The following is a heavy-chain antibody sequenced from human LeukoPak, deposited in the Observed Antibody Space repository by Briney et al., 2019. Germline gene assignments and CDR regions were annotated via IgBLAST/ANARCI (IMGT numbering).Heavy chain of an antibody. Sequence: ASVKVSCKASGYTFTSYAMNWVRQAPGQGLEWMGWINTNTGNPTYAQGFTGRFVFSLDTSVSTAYLQISSLKAEDTAVYYCARGGPILTGYYRYYYYGMDVWGQGTTVTVSS. CDR1: GYTFTSYA. CDR2: INTNTGNP. J-gene: IGHJ6*02. V-gene: IGHV7-4-1*02. D-gene: IGHD3-9*01. CDR3: ARGGPILTGYYRYYYYGMDV.